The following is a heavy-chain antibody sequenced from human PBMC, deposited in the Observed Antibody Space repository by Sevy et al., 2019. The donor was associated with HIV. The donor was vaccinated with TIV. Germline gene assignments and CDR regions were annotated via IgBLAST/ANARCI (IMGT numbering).Heavy chain of an antibody. CDR2: FSFGCGKI. V-gene: IGHV3-23*01. CDR1: GFTFSNYV. CDR3: AREGCSKPHDY. J-gene: IGHJ4*02. D-gene: IGHD2-2*01. Sequence: WGSLRLSCAASGFTFSNYVMSWVRQAPGKGLEWVSTFSFGCGKINYADSVKGRFTISRDNSKNTLYLQMNSLRAEDTALYYCAREGCSKPHDYWGQGTLVTVSS.